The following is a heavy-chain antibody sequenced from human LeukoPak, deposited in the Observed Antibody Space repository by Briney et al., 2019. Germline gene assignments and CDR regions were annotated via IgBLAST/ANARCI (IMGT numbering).Heavy chain of an antibody. CDR2: INPNSGGT. D-gene: IGHD2-2*02. J-gene: IGHJ2*01. CDR1: GYTFTGYY. Sequence: GASVKVSCKASGYTFTGYYMHWVRQAPGQGLEWMGWINPNSGGTNYAQKFQGWVTMTRDTSISTAHMELSRLRSDDTAVYYCARGPQIPRDTGYFDLWGRGTLVTVSS. V-gene: IGHV1-2*04. CDR3: ARGPQIPRDTGYFDL.